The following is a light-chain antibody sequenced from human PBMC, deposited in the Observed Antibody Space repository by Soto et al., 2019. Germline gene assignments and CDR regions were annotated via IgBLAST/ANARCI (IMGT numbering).Light chain of an antibody. J-gene: IGLJ1*01. CDR2: EGS. CDR1: SSDVGSYNL. V-gene: IGLV2-23*03. CDR3: CSYAGSSTFPYV. Sequence: QSVLTQPASVSGSPGQSITISCTGTSSDVGSYNLVSWYRQHPGKAPKLMIYEGSKRPSGVSNRFSGSKSGNTASLTISGLQAEDEADYYCCSYAGSSTFPYVFGTGTKSPS.